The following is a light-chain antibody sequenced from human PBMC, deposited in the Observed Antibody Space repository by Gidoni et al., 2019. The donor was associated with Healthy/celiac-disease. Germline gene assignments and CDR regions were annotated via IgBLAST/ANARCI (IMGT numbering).Light chain of an antibody. CDR1: KLGDKY. CDR3: QAWASSTALV. J-gene: IGLJ2*01. CDR2: QDS. Sequence: SYELTQPPSVSVSPGQTASITCSGDKLGDKYACWYQQKPGQSPVLVIYQDSQRPSGIPERFSGSNSGNTATLTISGTQAMDEADYYCQAWASSTALVFGGGTKLTVL. V-gene: IGLV3-1*01.